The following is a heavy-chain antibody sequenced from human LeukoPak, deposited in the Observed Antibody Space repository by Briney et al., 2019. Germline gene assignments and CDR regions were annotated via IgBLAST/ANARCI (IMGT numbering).Heavy chain of an antibody. CDR3: ARDIAVAGIGVDP. CDR1: GGSFSGYY. D-gene: IGHD6-19*01. CDR2: IYYSGST. Sequence: NPSETLSLTCAVYGGSFSGYYWSWIRQPPGKGLEWIGYIYYSGSTNYNPSLKSRVTISVDTSKNQFSLKLSSVTAADTAVYYCARDIAVAGIGVDPWGQGTLVTVSS. V-gene: IGHV4-59*08. J-gene: IGHJ5*02.